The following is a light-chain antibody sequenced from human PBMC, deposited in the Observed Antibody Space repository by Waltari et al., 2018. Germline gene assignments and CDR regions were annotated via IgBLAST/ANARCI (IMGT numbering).Light chain of an antibody. Sequence: DIVMTQSPDSLAVSLGERATINCKSTQNLLYSANNKDYLAWYKQKPGQPPKLLIYWASTRESGVPDRFSGSGSGTDFTLSVNSLQAEDVAVYYCQQYSSVPYTFGQGTKLEIK. CDR1: QNLLYSANNKDY. CDR3: QQYSSVPYT. V-gene: IGKV4-1*01. J-gene: IGKJ2*01. CDR2: WAS.